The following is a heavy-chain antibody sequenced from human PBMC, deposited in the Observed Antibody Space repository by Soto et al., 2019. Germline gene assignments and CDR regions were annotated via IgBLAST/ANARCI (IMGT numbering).Heavy chain of an antibody. J-gene: IGHJ5*02. CDR1: VYTLTSYD. V-gene: IGHV1-46*01. Sequence: ASVKVSCKATVYTLTSYDLKCVRQAPGQGLEWMGVINPHGGSTKYAQKFQGRVTMTRDTSRSTVYMELRSLRSDDTAIYYCARSAGGNFGIIIEGSNWFDPWGQGTLVTVSS. CDR3: ARSAGGNFGIIIEGSNWFDP. D-gene: IGHD3-3*01. CDR2: INPHGGST.